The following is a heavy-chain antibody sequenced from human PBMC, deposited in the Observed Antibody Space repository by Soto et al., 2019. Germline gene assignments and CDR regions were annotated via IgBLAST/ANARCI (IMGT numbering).Heavy chain of an antibody. V-gene: IGHV4-31*03. Sequence: NPSETLSLTCTVSGGSISSGGYYWSWIRQHPGKGLEWVGYSYYTGSSYYNPSLKSRVTISVDASKNQLSPRLASVTAADTAVYYCARDLRGYSRYDYLDYWGQGIPVTVSS. J-gene: IGHJ4*02. CDR1: GGSISSGGYY. CDR3: ARDLRGYSRYDYLDY. D-gene: IGHD5-12*01. CDR2: SYYTGSS.